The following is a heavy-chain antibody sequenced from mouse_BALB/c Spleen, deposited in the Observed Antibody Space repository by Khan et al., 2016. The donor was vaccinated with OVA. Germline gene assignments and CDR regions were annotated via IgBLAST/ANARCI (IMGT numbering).Heavy chain of an antibody. J-gene: IGHJ2*01. D-gene: IGHD1-1*01. CDR3: ARGRLLRRYPDYFDY. CDR2: ISYSGST. CDR1: GYSITSDYA. Sequence: EVQLQESGPGLLKPSQSLSLTCTVTGYSITSDYAWNWIRQFPGNTLEWMAYISYSGSTTDSPSLRSRISITRDTSKNQFFRQLNSVTNENTATYYLARGRLLRRYPDYFDYWGQGTTLTVSS. V-gene: IGHV3-2*02.